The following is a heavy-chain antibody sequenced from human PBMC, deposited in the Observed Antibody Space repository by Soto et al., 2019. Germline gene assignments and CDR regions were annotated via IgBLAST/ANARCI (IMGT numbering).Heavy chain of an antibody. D-gene: IGHD6-13*01. J-gene: IGHJ6*02. Sequence: QVQLVESGGGVVQPGRSLRLSCAASGFTFSSYGMHWVRQAPGKGLEWVAVIWYDGSNKYYADSVKGRFTISRDNSKYTLYLQMNSLRAEDTAVYYCARSTSFSSSFLPGDYYYGMDVWGQGTTVTVSS. CDR3: ARSTSFSSSFLPGDYYYGMDV. CDR2: IWYDGSNK. CDR1: GFTFSSYG. V-gene: IGHV3-33*01.